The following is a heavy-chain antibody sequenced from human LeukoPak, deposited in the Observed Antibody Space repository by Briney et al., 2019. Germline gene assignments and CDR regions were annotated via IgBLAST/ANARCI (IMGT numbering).Heavy chain of an antibody. CDR2: IYYSGST. D-gene: IGHD6-13*01. V-gene: IGHV4-39*01. J-gene: IGHJ4*02. CDR1: GGSISSSSYY. Sequence: SETLSLTCTVSGGSISSSSYYWGWIRQPPGKGLEWIGSIYYSGSTYYNPSLKSRVTISVDTSKNQFSLKLSSVTAADTAVYYCARHGGNSQQQGTFDYWGQGTLVTVSS. CDR3: ARHGGNSQQQGTFDY.